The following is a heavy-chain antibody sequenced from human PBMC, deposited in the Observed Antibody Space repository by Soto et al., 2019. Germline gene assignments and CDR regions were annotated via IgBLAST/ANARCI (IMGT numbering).Heavy chain of an antibody. Sequence: SETLSLTCTVSGGSISSYYWSWIRQPPGKGLEWIGYIYYGGSTNYNPSLKSRVTISVDTSKNQFSLKLSSVTAADTAVYYCARGYCSGGSCLLDYWGQGTLVTVSS. CDR2: IYYGGST. V-gene: IGHV4-59*01. D-gene: IGHD2-15*01. J-gene: IGHJ4*02. CDR3: ARGYCSGGSCLLDY. CDR1: GGSISSYY.